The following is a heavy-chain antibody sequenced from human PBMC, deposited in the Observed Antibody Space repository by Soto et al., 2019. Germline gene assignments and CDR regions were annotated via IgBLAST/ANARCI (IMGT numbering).Heavy chain of an antibody. CDR2: ISSSSSYI. CDR1: GFTFSSYS. D-gene: IGHD5-12*01. Sequence: EVQLVESGGGLVKPAGSLRLSCAASGFTFSSYSMNWVRQAPGKGLEWVSSISSSSSYIYYADSVKGRFTISRDNAKNSLYLQMNSLRAEDTAVYYCARDLKGQGLRGGDYWGQGTLVTVSS. CDR3: ARDLKGQGLRGGDY. V-gene: IGHV3-21*01. J-gene: IGHJ4*02.